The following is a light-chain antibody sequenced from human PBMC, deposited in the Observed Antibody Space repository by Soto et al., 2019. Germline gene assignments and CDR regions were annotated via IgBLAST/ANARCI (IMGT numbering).Light chain of an antibody. Sequence: DIQRTQSPSTLSASVGNRVTISCRASQSISRWLAWYHQKPGKAPTLLIYDASRLESGVPSRFSGRGSGTEFTLTISSMQPDDFATYYCQQYNSYSFGGGTKVEIK. CDR2: DAS. J-gene: IGKJ4*01. CDR1: QSISRW. CDR3: QQYNSYS. V-gene: IGKV1-5*01.